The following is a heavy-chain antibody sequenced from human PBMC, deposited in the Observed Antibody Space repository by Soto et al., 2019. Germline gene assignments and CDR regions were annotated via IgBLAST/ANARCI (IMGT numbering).Heavy chain of an antibody. CDR2: IYHSART. Sequence: QVQLQESGPGLVKPSGTLSLTCAVSGGPINSSNWWTWVRQPPGQGLEWIGEIYHSARTNYNPTLKSRVTIAIVTAKIQSSLKLASVTAADTAVYYCAGYYGSGSYYVDWFDPWGQGTLVTVSS. CDR1: GGPINSSNW. J-gene: IGHJ5*02. CDR3: AGYYGSGSYYVDWFDP. V-gene: IGHV4-4*02. D-gene: IGHD3-10*01.